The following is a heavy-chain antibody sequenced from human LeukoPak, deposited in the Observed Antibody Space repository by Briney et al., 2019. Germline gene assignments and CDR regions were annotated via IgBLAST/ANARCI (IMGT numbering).Heavy chain of an antibody. Sequence: GGSLRLSCAASGFTFSSYAMHWVRQAPGKGLEWVAVISYDGSNKYYADSVKGRFTISRDNSKNTLYLQMNSLRAEDTAVYYCARPYYDFWSGYPRYGMDVWGQGTTVTVSS. V-gene: IGHV3-30-3*01. CDR2: ISYDGSNK. CDR1: GFTFSSYA. J-gene: IGHJ6*02. D-gene: IGHD3-3*01. CDR3: ARPYYDFWSGYPRYGMDV.